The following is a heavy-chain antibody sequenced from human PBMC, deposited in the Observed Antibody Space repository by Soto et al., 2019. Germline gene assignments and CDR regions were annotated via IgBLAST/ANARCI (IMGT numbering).Heavy chain of an antibody. CDR1: GFTFDDYA. CDR2: INWNSGSI. D-gene: IGHD6-13*01. J-gene: IGHJ1*01. CDR3: VKDESINWYSGHFRH. Sequence: LRLSCAASGFTFDDYAMHWVRQVPGKGLEWVPGINWNSGSIGYGDSVKGRFAISRDNAKNSLHLQMNSLSAEDTAFYYCVKDESINWYSGHFRHWGQGTLVTVSS. V-gene: IGHV3-9*01.